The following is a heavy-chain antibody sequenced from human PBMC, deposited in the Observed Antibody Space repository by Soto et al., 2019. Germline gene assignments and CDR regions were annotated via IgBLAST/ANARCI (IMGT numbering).Heavy chain of an antibody. J-gene: IGHJ4*02. V-gene: IGHV3-30-3*01. CDR2: ISSAGTNK. CDR1: GFTFSIYA. Sequence: QVQLVGSGGGVVQPGTSLRLSCAASGFTFSIYAMHWVRQAPEKGLEWVAVISSAGTNKNHADSVRGRFSISRDNANNMLHLQMDNMRVDDTAVYYGVGSNSEAGWGQFDYWGQGTLVTVSS. D-gene: IGHD3-16*01. CDR3: VGSNSEAGWGQFDY.